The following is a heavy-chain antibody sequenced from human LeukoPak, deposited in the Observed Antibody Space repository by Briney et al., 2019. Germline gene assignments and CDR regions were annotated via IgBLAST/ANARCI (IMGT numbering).Heavy chain of an antibody. CDR2: IYSGGST. CDR1: GFTFSSYA. Sequence: PGGSLRLSCAASGFTFSSYAMSGVRQAPGKGLEWVSVIYSGGSTYYADSVKGRFTISRDNSKNTLYLQMNSLRAEDTAVYYCAGAEWEPHDYWGQGTLVTVSS. J-gene: IGHJ4*02. D-gene: IGHD1-26*01. V-gene: IGHV3-53*01. CDR3: AGAEWEPHDY.